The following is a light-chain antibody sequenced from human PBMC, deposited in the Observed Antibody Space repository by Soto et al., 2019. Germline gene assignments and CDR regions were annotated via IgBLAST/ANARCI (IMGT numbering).Light chain of an antibody. CDR1: SSDVGGYNY. J-gene: IGLJ1*01. Sequence: QSVLTLPASVSGSPGQSITISCTGTSSDVGGYNYVSWYQLHPGKAPKLILYEVTNRPSGVSDRFSGSKSGNTASLTISGLQAEDEADYYCSSYTSSTAYVFGTGTKVTVL. V-gene: IGLV2-14*01. CDR2: EVT. CDR3: SSYTSSTAYV.